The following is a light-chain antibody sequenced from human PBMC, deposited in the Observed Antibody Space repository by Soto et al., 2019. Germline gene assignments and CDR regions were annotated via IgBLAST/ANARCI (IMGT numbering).Light chain of an antibody. V-gene: IGLV2-14*03. J-gene: IGLJ2*01. CDR1: SSDVGAYNY. CDR3: TSYTSSSTLVV. Sequence: QSALTQPASVSGSPGQSITFSCTGTSSDVGAYNYVSWYQHHPGKAPKLMIYDVSERPSGVSSRFSGSKSGNTASLTISGLQAEDEADYYCTSYTSSSTLVVFGGGTKVTVL. CDR2: DVS.